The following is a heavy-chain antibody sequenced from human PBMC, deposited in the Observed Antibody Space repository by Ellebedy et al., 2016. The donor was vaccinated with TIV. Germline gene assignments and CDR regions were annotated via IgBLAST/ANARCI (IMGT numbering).Heavy chain of an antibody. CDR3: ARGRGYAHQGLNFDY. Sequence: GGSLRLSCAASRFTVSSNYMSRVRQAPGKGLEWVSVIYSGGSTYYADSVKGRFTISRDNSKNTLYLQMNSLRAEDTAVYYCARGRGYAHQGLNFDYWGQGTLVTVSS. D-gene: IGHD2-2*01. CDR1: RFTVSSNY. J-gene: IGHJ4*02. V-gene: IGHV3-53*01. CDR2: IYSGGST.